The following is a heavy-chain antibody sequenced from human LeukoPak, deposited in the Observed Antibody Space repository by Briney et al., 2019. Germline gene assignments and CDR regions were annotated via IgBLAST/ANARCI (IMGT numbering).Heavy chain of an antibody. Sequence: PSETLSLTCTVSGGSISSGGYYWSWIRQHPGQGLEWIGYIYYSGSTYYNPSLKSRVTISVDTSKNQFSLKLSSVTAADTAVYYCAREYYYDSSGYYDWGQGTLVTVSS. CDR2: IYYSGST. CDR1: GGSISSGGYY. D-gene: IGHD3-22*01. V-gene: IGHV4-31*03. J-gene: IGHJ4*02. CDR3: AREYYYDSSGYYD.